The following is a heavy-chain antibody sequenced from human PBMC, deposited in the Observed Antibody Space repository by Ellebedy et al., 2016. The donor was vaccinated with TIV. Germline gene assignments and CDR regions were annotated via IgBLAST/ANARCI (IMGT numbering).Heavy chain of an antibody. CDR1: GFTFSNYW. V-gene: IGHV3-7*02. CDR2: IKEDGSEK. Sequence: GESLKISCAASGFTFSNYWMSWVRQAPGRGLEWVANIKEDGSEKYYVDSVKGRFTISRDNAKNSLYLQMNSLRAEDTAVYYCARPGTDGDYEDAFDIWGQGTMVTVSS. J-gene: IGHJ3*02. D-gene: IGHD4-17*01. CDR3: ARPGTDGDYEDAFDI.